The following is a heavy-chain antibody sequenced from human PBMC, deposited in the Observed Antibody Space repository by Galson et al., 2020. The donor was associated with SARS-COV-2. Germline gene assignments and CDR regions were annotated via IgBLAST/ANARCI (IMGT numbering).Heavy chain of an antibody. Sequence: KIGESLKISCKGSGYSFTSYWLGWVRQMPGKGLEWMGIIHPGDSDTRYTPSLQGQVTISADKSISTAYLQWSSLKASDTAMYYCARGLYYDSSGIGFDYWGQGTLVTVSS. CDR3: ARGLYYDSSGIGFDY. V-gene: IGHV5-51*01. D-gene: IGHD3-22*01. CDR2: IHPGDSDT. J-gene: IGHJ4*02. CDR1: GYSFTSYW.